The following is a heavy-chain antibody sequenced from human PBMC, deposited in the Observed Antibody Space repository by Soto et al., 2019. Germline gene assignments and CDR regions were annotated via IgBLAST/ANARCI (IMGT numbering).Heavy chain of an antibody. CDR3: ARGAGGYYYYMDV. CDR2: IWYDGSNK. J-gene: IGHJ6*03. Sequence: QVRLVESGGGVVQPGRSLRPPCAASGFTFNSYGMHWVRQAPGKGLEWVAVIWYDGSNKYYADSVKGRFTISRDNSKNTLFLQMDSLRVEDTAVYYCARGAGGYYYYMDVWGKGTAVTVSS. CDR1: GFTFNSYG. V-gene: IGHV3-33*01.